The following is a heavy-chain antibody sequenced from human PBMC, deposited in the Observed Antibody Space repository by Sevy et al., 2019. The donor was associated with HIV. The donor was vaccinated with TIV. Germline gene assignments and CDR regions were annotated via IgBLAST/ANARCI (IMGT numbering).Heavy chain of an antibody. D-gene: IGHD2-2*01. CDR1: GFTFSNYA. CDR2: FSFGCGKI. V-gene: IGHV3-23*01. Sequence: GESLKISCAASGFTFSNYATSWVRQAPGKGLEWVSTFSFGCGKINYADSVKGRFTISRDNSKNTLYLQMNSLRAEDTALYYCAREGCSKPHDYWGQGTLVTVSS. J-gene: IGHJ4*02. CDR3: AREGCSKPHDY.